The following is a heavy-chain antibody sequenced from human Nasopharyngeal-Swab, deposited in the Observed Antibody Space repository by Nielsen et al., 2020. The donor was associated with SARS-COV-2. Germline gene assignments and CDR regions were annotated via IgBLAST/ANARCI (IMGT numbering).Heavy chain of an antibody. CDR1: GGTFSSYA. V-gene: IGHV1-69*13. CDR3: ARSHGSGSYVYY. D-gene: IGHD3-10*01. CDR2: IIPIFGTA. Sequence: SVKVSCKASGGTFSSYAISWVRQAPGQGLEWMGGIIPIFGTANYAQKFQGRVTITADESTSTAYMELSSLRSEDTAVYYCARSHGSGSYVYYWGQGTLATVSS. J-gene: IGHJ4*02.